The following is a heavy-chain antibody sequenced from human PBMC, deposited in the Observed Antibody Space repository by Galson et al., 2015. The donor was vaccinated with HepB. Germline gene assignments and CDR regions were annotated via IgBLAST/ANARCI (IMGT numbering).Heavy chain of an antibody. CDR3: ARDRIAVAGILVY. D-gene: IGHD6-19*01. J-gene: IGHJ4*02. Sequence: SVKVSCKASGYTFTSYAMHWVRQAPGQRLEWMGWINAGNGNTKYSQKFQGRVTITRDTSAGTAYMELSSLRSEDTAVYYCARDRIAVAGILVYWGQGTPVTVSS. CDR1: GYTFTSYA. V-gene: IGHV1-3*01. CDR2: INAGNGNT.